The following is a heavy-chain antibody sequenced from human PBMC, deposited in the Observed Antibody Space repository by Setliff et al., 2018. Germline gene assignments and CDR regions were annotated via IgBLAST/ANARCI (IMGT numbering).Heavy chain of an antibody. CDR2: TSFSGDNT. CDR1: GFTFSSYW. Sequence: GGSLRLSCAASGFTFSSYWMSWVRQAPGKGLEWVSTTSFSGDNTYYADSLKGRFTVSRDNAKNSLYLQMNSLRADDAAVYYCARSSAPIKRDYMDVWGKGTTVTVSS. CDR3: ARSSAPIKRDYMDV. V-gene: IGHV3-21*01. J-gene: IGHJ6*03. D-gene: IGHD2-2*02.